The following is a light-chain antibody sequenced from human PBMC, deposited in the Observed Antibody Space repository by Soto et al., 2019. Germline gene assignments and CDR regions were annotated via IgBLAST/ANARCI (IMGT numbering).Light chain of an antibody. CDR2: ETS. CDR1: SSDFGSYKF. J-gene: IGLJ1*01. Sequence: QSVLTQPASVSGSPGQSVTISCTGTSSDFGSYKFVSWYQHHPGKVPKVIIYETSKRTSGVSDRLSGSKSGNTASLTISGLKAEDEADYYCFSFTSTNTHVFGSGTKVTVL. V-gene: IGLV2-23*01. CDR3: FSFTSTNTHV.